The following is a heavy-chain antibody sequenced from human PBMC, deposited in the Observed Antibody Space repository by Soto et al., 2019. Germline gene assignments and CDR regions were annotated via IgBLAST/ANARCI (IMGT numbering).Heavy chain of an antibody. CDR3: AKNLDSSGIAAAAHDY. J-gene: IGHJ4*02. D-gene: IGHD6-13*01. Sequence: GGSLRLSCAAPGFTFSSYAMSWVRQAPGKGLEWVSAISGSGGSTYNADSVKGRFTFSRDKSKNTRSLQMNSLRAEDTDVYYCAKNLDSSGIAAAAHDYWGQGTLVTVSS. CDR2: ISGSGGST. CDR1: GFTFSSYA. V-gene: IGHV3-23*01.